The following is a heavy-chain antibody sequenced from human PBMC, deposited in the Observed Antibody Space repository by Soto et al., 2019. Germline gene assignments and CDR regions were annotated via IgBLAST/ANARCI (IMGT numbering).Heavy chain of an antibody. CDR2: IIPNLGIA. Sequence: QVQLVQSGAEVKKPGSSVKVSCKASGGTFSSYTISWVRQAPGQGLEWMGRIIPNLGIANYAQKFQGRVTITGDKSTSTACMELGSLRSEDTAVYYCAREMAYYGSGTFDPWGQGTLVTVSS. D-gene: IGHD3-10*01. J-gene: IGHJ5*02. V-gene: IGHV1-69*08. CDR3: AREMAYYGSGTFDP. CDR1: GGTFSSYT.